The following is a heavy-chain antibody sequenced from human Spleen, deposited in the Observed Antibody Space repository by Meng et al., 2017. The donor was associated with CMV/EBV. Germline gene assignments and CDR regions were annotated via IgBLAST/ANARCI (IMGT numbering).Heavy chain of an antibody. Sequence: ADSWVREGRGQGLEWVGKIIPSLDINHYAHKFQGRVTSTADKSTNTAYLELRSLRSEDTATYYCARETNSGVLVVPAALWNNWLDPWGQGTLVTVSS. CDR3: ARETNSGVLVVPAALWNNWLDP. V-gene: IGHV1-69*04. CDR1: A. D-gene: IGHD2-2*01. CDR2: IIPSLDIN. J-gene: IGHJ5*02.